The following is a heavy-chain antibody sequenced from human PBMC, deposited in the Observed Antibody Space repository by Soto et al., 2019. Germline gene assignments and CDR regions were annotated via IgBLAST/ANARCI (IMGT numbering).Heavy chain of an antibody. CDR1: GGSFSGYY. V-gene: IGHV4-34*01. Sequence: QVQLQQWGAGLLKPSETLSLTCAVYGGSFSGYYWSWIRQPPGKGLEWIGEINHSGSTNYNPSLKSRVTISVDTSKNQFSLKLSSVTAADTAVYYCARDIVGATSDYLGQGTLVTVSS. D-gene: IGHD1-26*01. J-gene: IGHJ4*02. CDR3: ARDIVGATSDY. CDR2: INHSGST.